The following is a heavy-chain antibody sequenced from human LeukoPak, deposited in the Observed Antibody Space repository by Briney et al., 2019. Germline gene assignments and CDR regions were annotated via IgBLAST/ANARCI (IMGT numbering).Heavy chain of an antibody. Sequence: ASVKVSCKASGYTFTSYGISWVRQAPGQGLEWMGWISAYNGNTNYAQKLQGRVTMTTDTSTSTAYMELRSLRFDDTAVYYCATHAVAGPEYFQHWGQGTLVTVSS. CDR1: GYTFTSYG. CDR2: ISAYNGNT. D-gene: IGHD6-19*01. CDR3: ATHAVAGPEYFQH. J-gene: IGHJ1*01. V-gene: IGHV1-18*01.